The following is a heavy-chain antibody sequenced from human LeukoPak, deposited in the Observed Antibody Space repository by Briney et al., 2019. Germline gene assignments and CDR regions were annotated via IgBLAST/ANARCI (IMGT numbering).Heavy chain of an antibody. J-gene: IGHJ6*02. CDR3: AREGYYSGMDV. CDR1: GFTFSTYG. V-gene: IGHV3-48*01. CDR2: ISSSSSTI. Sequence: GGSLRLSCAASGFTFSTYGMNWVRQAPGKGLEWVSYISSSSSTIYYADSVKGRFTISRDNAKNSLYLQMNSLRAEDTAVYYCAREGYYSGMDVWGQGTTVTVSS.